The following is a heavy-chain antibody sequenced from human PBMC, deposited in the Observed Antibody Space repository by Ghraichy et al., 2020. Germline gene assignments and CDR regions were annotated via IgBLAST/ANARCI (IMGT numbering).Heavy chain of an antibody. CDR3: AKDSSLFAAIAAACFGY. CDR1: GFTFDDHA. J-gene: IGHJ4*02. V-gene: IGHV3-9*01. CDR2: ISWNSGSI. Sequence: GGSLRLSCAASGFTFDDHAMHWVRQSPGKGLEWVSGISWNSGSIGYADSVKGRFTISRDNAKNSLYLQMNSLRAEDTALYYCAKDSSLFAAIAAACFGYWGQGTLVTVSS. D-gene: IGHD6-13*01.